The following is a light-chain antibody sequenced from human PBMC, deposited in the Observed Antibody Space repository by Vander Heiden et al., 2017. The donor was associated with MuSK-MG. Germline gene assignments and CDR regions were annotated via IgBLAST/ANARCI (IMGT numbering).Light chain of an antibody. CDR1: QSLLHSNGYNY. V-gene: IGKV2-28*01. CDR2: LGS. Sequence: DIVMTQSPLSLPVTPGESASISCRSSQSLLHSNGYNYMDWYLQKPGQSPQLLIYLGSNRASGVPDRFSGSGSGTDFTLKISRVEAEDVGIYYCMQALQTPLTVGGGTKVEIK. CDR3: MQALQTPLT. J-gene: IGKJ4*01.